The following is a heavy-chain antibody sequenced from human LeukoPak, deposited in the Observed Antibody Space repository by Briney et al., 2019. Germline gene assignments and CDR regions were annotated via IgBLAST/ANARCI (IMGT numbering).Heavy chain of an antibody. CDR1: GFIFSIYS. D-gene: IGHD1-26*01. CDR3: ARVGGATAVTMYFEY. J-gene: IGHJ4*02. Sequence: PGGSLRLSCAASGFIFSIYSMNWVRQAPGKGLEWVSSIRSSSTFIYYADSVKGRFTISRDNAKNSLYLQMNSLRDEDTAVYYCARVGGATAVTMYFEYWGQGTLVTVSS. CDR2: IRSSSTFI. V-gene: IGHV3-21*01.